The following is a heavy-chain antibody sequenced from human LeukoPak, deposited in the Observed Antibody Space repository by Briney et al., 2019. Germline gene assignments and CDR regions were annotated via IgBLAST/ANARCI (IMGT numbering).Heavy chain of an antibody. CDR3: AKDAGYDSSGYEAYYFDY. J-gene: IGHJ4*02. Sequence: GGSPRLSCAASGFTFSSYWMQWVRQAPGKGLVWVSRINTDGSSTSYADSVKGRFTISRDNAKNTLYLQMNSLRAEDTAVYYCAKDAGYDSSGYEAYYFDYWGQGTLVTVSS. D-gene: IGHD3-22*01. V-gene: IGHV3-74*01. CDR2: INTDGSST. CDR1: GFTFSSYW.